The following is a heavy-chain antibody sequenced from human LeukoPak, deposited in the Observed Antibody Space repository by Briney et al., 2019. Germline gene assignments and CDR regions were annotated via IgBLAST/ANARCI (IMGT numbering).Heavy chain of an antibody. CDR3: ARERNYYGSGSYSWFDP. CDR2: IIPILGTA. Sequence: SVKVSCKASGGTFSIYAISWVRQAPGQGLEWMGGIIPILGTANYAQKFQGRVTITADESTSTAYMELSSLRSEDTAVYYCARERNYYGSGSYSWFDPWGQGTLVTVSS. V-gene: IGHV1-69*13. J-gene: IGHJ5*02. D-gene: IGHD3-10*01. CDR1: GGTFSIYA.